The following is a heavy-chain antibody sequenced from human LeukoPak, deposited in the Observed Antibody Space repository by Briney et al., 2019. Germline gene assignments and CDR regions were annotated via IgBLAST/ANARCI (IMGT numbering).Heavy chain of an antibody. CDR2: FYHSGTT. CDR1: GYSINTGYY. J-gene: IGHJ5*02. D-gene: IGHD3-10*01. V-gene: IGHV4-38-2*02. Sequence: SETLSLTCTVSGYSINTGYYWAWLRQPPGKGLEWIGSFYHSGTTYYNPSLQSRVTISVDTSKNQFSLKLSSVTAADTAVYYCARDWDGSGSYYLNWFDPWGQGTLVTVAS. CDR3: ARDWDGSGSYYLNWFDP.